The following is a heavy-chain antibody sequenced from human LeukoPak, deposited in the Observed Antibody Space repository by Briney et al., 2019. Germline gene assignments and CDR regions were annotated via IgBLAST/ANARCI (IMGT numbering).Heavy chain of an antibody. CDR2: IYHSGST. D-gene: IGHD6-6*01. J-gene: IGHJ4*02. V-gene: IGHV4-38-2*01. Sequence: SETLSLTCGVSGDSISSGYYWGWLRQPPGKGLEWIGSIYHSGSTYYNPSLKSRLTISVDTSKNQFSLALSSVTADDTAVYYFARHRYSSSSGGFDYWGQGTLVPVSS. CDR1: GDSISSGYY. CDR3: ARHRYSSSSGGFDY.